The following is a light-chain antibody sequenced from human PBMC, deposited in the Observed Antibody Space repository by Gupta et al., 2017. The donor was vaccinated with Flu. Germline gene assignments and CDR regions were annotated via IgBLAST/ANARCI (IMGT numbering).Light chain of an antibody. CDR3: CSYAGDNTVV. J-gene: IGLJ2*01. CDR2: EVT. Sequence: SITISCTGTNSDVGKFNLVSWYQQQPGKAPKLIIYEVTKWTANITTRFSGSKSGITASLTISGLQAEDEADYYCCSYAGDNTVVFGGGTRLTVL. CDR1: NSDVGKFNL. V-gene: IGLV2-23*02.